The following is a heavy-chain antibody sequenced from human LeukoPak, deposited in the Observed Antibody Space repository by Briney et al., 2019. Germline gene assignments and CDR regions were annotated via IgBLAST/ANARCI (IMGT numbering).Heavy chain of an antibody. Sequence: PGGSLRLSCAASGFTFSSYEMNWVRRAPGKGLEWVSYISSSGSTIYYADSVKGRFTISRDNAKNSLYLQMNSLRAEDTAVYYCARVSVGQYYFDYWGQGTLVTVSS. J-gene: IGHJ4*02. CDR2: ISSSGSTI. CDR3: ARVSVGQYYFDY. V-gene: IGHV3-48*03. CDR1: GFTFSSYE.